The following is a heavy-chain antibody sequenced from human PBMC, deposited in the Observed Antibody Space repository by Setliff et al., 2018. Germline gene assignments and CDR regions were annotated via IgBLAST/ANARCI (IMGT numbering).Heavy chain of an antibody. CDR3: ARDADYYDSAENPIVDY. CDR1: SYTFTTYG. CDR2: INTNNGAT. V-gene: IGHV1-18*01. J-gene: IGHJ4*02. D-gene: IGHD3-22*01. Sequence: ASVKVSCKASSYTFTTYGISWVRQAPGQGLEWMGYINTNNGATYYAHKVQGRLTMTTDTSTSTAYMELRSLRSDDTAVYYCARDADYYDSAENPIVDYWGQGTLVTVSS.